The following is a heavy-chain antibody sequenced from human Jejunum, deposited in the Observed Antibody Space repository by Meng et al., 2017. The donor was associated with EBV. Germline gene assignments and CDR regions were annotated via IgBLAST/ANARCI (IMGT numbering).Heavy chain of an antibody. D-gene: IGHD2/OR15-2a*01. Sequence: GQPVGAGGGLVKPGGSLRLSLAVSGFSFSNAWMSWVRQAPGKGLEWVGRIKSKINGGTTDTAAPVKGRFTTSRDDSENTLYLQMNSLKTEDSAVYYCVTEPHFTHWGQGTLVTVSS. V-gene: IGHV3-15*01. CDR3: VTEPHFTH. CDR2: IKSKINGGTT. J-gene: IGHJ4*02. CDR1: GFSFSNAW.